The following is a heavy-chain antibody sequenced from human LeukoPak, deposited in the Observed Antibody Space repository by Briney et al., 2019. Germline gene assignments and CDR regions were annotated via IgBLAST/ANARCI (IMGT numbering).Heavy chain of an antibody. Sequence: PGGSLRLSCAASGFTFSSSWMAWVRQAPGQGLERVASIKPDGSEKYYVDSVKGRFIISRDNAKSSLHLQMNSLRAEDTAVYYCARGAAVAAAVFDYWGQGILATVPS. CDR1: GFTFSSSW. V-gene: IGHV3-7*01. CDR3: ARGAAVAAAVFDY. J-gene: IGHJ4*02. D-gene: IGHD2-15*01. CDR2: IKPDGSEK.